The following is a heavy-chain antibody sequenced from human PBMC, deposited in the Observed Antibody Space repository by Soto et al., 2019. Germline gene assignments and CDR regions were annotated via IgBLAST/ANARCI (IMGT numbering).Heavy chain of an antibody. V-gene: IGHV1-18*01. Sequence: GASVKVSCKASGYTFTSYGISWVRQAPGQGLEWMGWISAYNGNTNYAQKLQGRVTMTTDTSTSTAYMELRSLRSDDTAVYYCARDPYLFGDNWFDPWGQGTLVPVSS. J-gene: IGHJ5*02. CDR1: GYTFTSYG. CDR2: ISAYNGNT. CDR3: ARDPYLFGDNWFDP. D-gene: IGHD3-10*01.